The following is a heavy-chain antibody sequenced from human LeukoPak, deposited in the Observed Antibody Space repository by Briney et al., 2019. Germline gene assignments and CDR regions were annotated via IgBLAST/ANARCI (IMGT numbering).Heavy chain of an antibody. CDR1: GFTFSDYY. Sequence: GGSLRLSCAASGFTFSDYYMSWIRQAPGKGLEWVSYISSSGSTIYYADSVKGRFTISRDNAKNSLYLQMNSLRAEDTAVYYCARAYCGGDCYRYPHPFFDSNYYYYYMDVWGKGTTVTVSS. D-gene: IGHD2-21*02. CDR2: ISSSGSTI. J-gene: IGHJ6*03. CDR3: ARAYCGGDCYRYPHPFFDSNYYYYYMDV. V-gene: IGHV3-11*01.